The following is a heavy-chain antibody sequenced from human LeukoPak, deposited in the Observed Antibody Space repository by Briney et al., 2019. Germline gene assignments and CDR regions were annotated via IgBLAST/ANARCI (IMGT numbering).Heavy chain of an antibody. D-gene: IGHD5-24*01. J-gene: IGHJ4*02. V-gene: IGHV4-61*02. CDR2: IYTSGST. CDR3: ARGPRWLQPGGFDY. CDR1: GGSISSGSYY. Sequence: SQTLSLTCTVSGGSISSGSYYWSWIRQPAGKGLEWIGRIYTSGSTNYNPSLKSRVTISVDTSKNQFSLKLSSVTAADTAAYYCARGPRWLQPGGFDYWGQGTLVTVSS.